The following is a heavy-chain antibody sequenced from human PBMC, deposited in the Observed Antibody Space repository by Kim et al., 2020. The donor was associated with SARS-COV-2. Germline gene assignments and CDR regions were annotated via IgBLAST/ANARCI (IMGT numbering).Heavy chain of an antibody. J-gene: IGHJ6*02. D-gene: IGHD3-3*01. CDR3: ARGRSGYYYGMDV. V-gene: IGHV1-46*01. Sequence: YAQKFQGRVTMTRDTSTSTVYMELSSLRSEDTAVYYCARGRSGYYYGMDVWGQGTTVTVSS.